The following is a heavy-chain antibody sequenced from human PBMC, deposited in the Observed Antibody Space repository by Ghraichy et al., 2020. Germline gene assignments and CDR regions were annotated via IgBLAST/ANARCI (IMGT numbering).Heavy chain of an antibody. V-gene: IGHV5-51*01. CDR2: IYPGDSDT. Sequence: GESLNISCKGSGYSFTSYWIGWVRQMPGKGLEWMGIIYPGDSDTRYSPSFQGQVTISADKSISTAYLQWSSLKASDTAMYYCARYLVGATDYYYGMDVWGQGTTVTVSS. CDR1: GYSFTSYW. J-gene: IGHJ6*02. CDR3: ARYLVGATDYYYGMDV. D-gene: IGHD1-26*01.